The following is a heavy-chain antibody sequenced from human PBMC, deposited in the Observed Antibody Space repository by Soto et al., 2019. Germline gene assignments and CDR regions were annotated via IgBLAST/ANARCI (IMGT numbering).Heavy chain of an antibody. CDR2: IDNNGGST. Sequence: PGGSLRLSCSASGFIFSTCVMHWVRQAPGKGLEYVSFIDNNGGSTHYADSVKGRFTISRDNSKNTLDLQMSSLRAEDTAVYYCVKDLSGTYSFDYWGQGILVTVSS. CDR1: GFIFSTCV. J-gene: IGHJ4*02. CDR3: VKDLSGTYSFDY. D-gene: IGHD1-26*01. V-gene: IGHV3-64D*06.